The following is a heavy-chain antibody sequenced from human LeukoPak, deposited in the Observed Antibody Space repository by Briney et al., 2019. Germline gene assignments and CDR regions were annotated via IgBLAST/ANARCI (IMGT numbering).Heavy chain of an antibody. J-gene: IGHJ6*02. CDR2: IYYSGTT. CDR3: ARGYSSCWDTIYYDYYGMDV. Sequence: KPSEPLSLTCTVSGGSISTTNYYWGWIRQPPGKGLEWVGTIYYSGTTYYNPSLGSRVTISVDTSKNQFSLKLSSVTAADTAVYYCARGYSSCWDTIYYDYYGMDVWGQGTTVTVSS. V-gene: IGHV4-39*07. CDR1: GGSISTTNYY. D-gene: IGHD6-19*01.